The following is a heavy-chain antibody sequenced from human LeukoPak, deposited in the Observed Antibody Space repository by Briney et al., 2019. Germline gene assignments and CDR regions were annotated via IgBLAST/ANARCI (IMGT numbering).Heavy chain of an antibody. Sequence: GGSLRLSCAASGFTFSSYSMNWVRQAPGKGLEWVSSISSSSSYIYYADSVKGRFTISRDNAKNSLYLQMNSLRAEDTAVYYCARDSGNYLDAFDIWGEGTMVTVSS. CDR3: ARDSGNYLDAFDI. CDR1: GFTFSSYS. J-gene: IGHJ3*02. D-gene: IGHD1-7*01. V-gene: IGHV3-21*01. CDR2: ISSSSSYI.